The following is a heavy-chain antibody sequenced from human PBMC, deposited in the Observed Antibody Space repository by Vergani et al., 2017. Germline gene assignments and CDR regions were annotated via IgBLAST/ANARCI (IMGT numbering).Heavy chain of an antibody. D-gene: IGHD3-16*01. J-gene: IGHJ4*02. CDR1: GFTLSNYD. CDR3: AKLFRGWGIDY. Sequence: QVQLVESGGGVVQRGGSLRLSCATSGFTLSNYDMQWIRQGPGKGLEFVAFIQFDGSKQYYADSVKGRFTLSRDFSKNTLYLQMNSLRTNDTATYYCAKLFRGWGIDYWGQGTQVIVSS. V-gene: IGHV3-30*02. CDR2: IQFDGSKQ.